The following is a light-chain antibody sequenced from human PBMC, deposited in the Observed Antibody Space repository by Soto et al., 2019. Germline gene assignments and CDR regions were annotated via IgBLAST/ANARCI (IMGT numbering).Light chain of an antibody. J-gene: IGLJ1*01. CDR2: DVS. Sequence: QSALTQPASVSGSPGQSITISCTGTSSDVGDYNYVSWYQQHPGKAPKVMIYDVSNRPSGVSNRFSGSKSGNTASLTISRLQAEDEADYYCSSYTSSSTLVFGPGTKLTVL. V-gene: IGLV2-14*01. CDR3: SSYTSSSTLV. CDR1: SSDVGDYNY.